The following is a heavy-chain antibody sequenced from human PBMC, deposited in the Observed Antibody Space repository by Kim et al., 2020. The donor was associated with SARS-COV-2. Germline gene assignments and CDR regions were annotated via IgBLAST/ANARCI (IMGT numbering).Heavy chain of an antibody. CDR1: GGSISSSSYY. Sequence: SETLSLTCTVSGGSISSSSYYWGWIRQPPGKGLEWIGSIYYSGSTYYNPSLKSRVTISVDTSKNQFSLKLSSVTAADTAVYYCARLERKITMIVVASGDAWGQGTLVTVSS. V-gene: IGHV4-39*01. D-gene: IGHD3-22*01. CDR2: IYYSGST. J-gene: IGHJ4*02. CDR3: ARLERKITMIVVASGDA.